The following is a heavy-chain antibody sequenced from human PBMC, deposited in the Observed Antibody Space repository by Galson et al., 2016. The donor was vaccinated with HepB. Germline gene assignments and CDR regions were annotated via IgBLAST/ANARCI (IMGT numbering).Heavy chain of an antibody. Sequence: QSGAEVKKSGDSLKISCKGSGYNFANYWIAWVRQMPGKGLEWMGIIYPDDSETTYSPSFQGQVTISADKSISTAYLQWSSLKASDTAIYYCARQNSRSGYTNFDYWGQGSLVSVSS. CDR2: IYPDDSET. V-gene: IGHV5-51*01. CDR3: ARQNSRSGYTNFDY. J-gene: IGHJ4*02. CDR1: GYNFANYW. D-gene: IGHD3-22*01.